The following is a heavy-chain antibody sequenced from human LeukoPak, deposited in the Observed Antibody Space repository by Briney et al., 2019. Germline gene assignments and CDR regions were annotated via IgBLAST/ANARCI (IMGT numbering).Heavy chain of an antibody. J-gene: IGHJ4*02. CDR3: NRGEGDCSRTSCTLDY. D-gene: IGHD2-2*01. Sequence: SGRSLRLSCAASGFTFSDHAIHWVRQASGKGLEWVAVVSRDGSASYFADSVRGRFTISRDNYRNTVYLQMNSLRAEDTAVYYCNRGEGDCSRTSCTLDYWGQGTLVTVAS. CDR1: GFTFSDHA. V-gene: IGHV3-33*01. CDR2: VSRDGSAS.